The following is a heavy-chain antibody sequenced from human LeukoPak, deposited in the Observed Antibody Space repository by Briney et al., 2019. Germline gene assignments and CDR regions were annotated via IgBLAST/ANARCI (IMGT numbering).Heavy chain of an antibody. CDR3: ARESPFSSSWSDYYYYGMDV. D-gene: IGHD6-13*01. J-gene: IGHJ6*02. CDR1: GFTFSSYN. V-gene: IGHV3-48*02. CDR2: ISSSSSTI. Sequence: GGSLRLSCAAAGFTFSSYNMNWVRQAPGKGLEWVSYISSSSSTIYYADSVKGRFTISRDNAKNSLYLQMNSLRDEDTAVYHCARESPFSSSWSDYYYYGMDVWGQGTTVTVSS.